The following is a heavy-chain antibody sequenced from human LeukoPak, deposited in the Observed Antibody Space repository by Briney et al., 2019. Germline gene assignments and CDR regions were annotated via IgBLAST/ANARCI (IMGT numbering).Heavy chain of an antibody. CDR1: GGSMRSSSYY. CDR2: INHSGST. CDR3: ARHLQLWFGEET. Sequence: SETLSLTCGVSGGSMRSSSYYWGWIRQPPGKGLEGIGEINHSGSTNYNPSLNSRVTISVDTSKNQFSLKLSSVTAADTAVYYCARHLQLWFGEETWGQGTLVTVSS. J-gene: IGHJ5*02. V-gene: IGHV4-39*01. D-gene: IGHD3-10*01.